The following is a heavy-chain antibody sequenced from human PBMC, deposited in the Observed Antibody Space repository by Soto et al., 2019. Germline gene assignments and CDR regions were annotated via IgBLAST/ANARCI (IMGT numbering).Heavy chain of an antibody. Sequence: SVKVSCKASGGTFSSYAISWVRQAPGQGLEWMGGIIPIFVTAIYAQKFQGRVMIIADESTSTAYLEMSNLRSEHTAVHYRARHVSAVRDDDSLNWCDPWGRGTRVTVSP. CDR2: IIPIFVTA. CDR1: GGTFSSYA. D-gene: IGHD3-10*01. V-gene: IGHV1-69*13. J-gene: IGHJ5*02. CDR3: ARHVSAVRDDDSLNWCDP.